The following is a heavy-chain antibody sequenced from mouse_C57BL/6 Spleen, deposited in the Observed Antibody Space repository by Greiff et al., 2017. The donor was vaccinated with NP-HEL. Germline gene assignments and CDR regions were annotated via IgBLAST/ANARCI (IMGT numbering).Heavy chain of an antibody. D-gene: IGHD2-4*01. CDR1: GFSLTSYG. Sequence: VQLQQSGPGLVQPSPSLSITCTVSGFSLTSYGAHWVRQSPGKGLEWLGVIWRGGSTDYNAAFISRLSISKDNSKSQVFFKMNSLQAYDTAIYYYARNKDNDYDSFDYWGQGTTLTVSS. V-gene: IGHV2-2*01. J-gene: IGHJ2*01. CDR2: IWRGGST. CDR3: ARNKDNDYDSFDY.